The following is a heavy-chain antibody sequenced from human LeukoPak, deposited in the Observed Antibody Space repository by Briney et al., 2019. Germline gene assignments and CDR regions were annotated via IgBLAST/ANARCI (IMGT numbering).Heavy chain of an antibody. CDR2: IAHDGSQT. Sequence: GRSLRLSCAASRFIFSNYVMHWVRQAPGKGLEWVAVIAHDGSQTYYSDSVKGRFTISRDNSKNTLYLQMSSLRAEDTAVYFCAKDGGSNSYWYFDLWGRGTQVTVSS. V-gene: IGHV3-30*04. CDR1: RFIFSNYV. J-gene: IGHJ2*01. D-gene: IGHD1-26*01. CDR3: AKDGGSNSYWYFDL.